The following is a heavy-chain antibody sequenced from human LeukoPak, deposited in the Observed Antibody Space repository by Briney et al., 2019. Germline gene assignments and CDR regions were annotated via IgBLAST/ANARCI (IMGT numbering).Heavy chain of an antibody. CDR3: AREHIVVSYFDY. D-gene: IGHD2-21*01. V-gene: IGHV4-4*07. Sequence: SETLSLTCTVSGGSINSYYWSWIRQPAGKGLEWIGRIYTSGSTNYNPSLKSRVTMSVDTSKNQFSLKLSSVTAADTAVYYCAREHIVVSYFDYWGQGTLVTVSS. CDR1: GGSINSYY. J-gene: IGHJ4*02. CDR2: IYTSGST.